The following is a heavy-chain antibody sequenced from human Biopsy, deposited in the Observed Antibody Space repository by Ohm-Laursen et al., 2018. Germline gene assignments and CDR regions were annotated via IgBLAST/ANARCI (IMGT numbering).Heavy chain of an antibody. V-gene: IGHV1-69*15. CDR1: GGTFTNHA. Sequence: SSVKVSCKASGGTFTNHAVGWVRQAPGQGLEWVGSSIPLFNTANYADKFQGRVTITADVTTTTAYMDLSGLRSEDTAVYYCVAYPSSGFFENNDDFAMDVWGQGTTVMVSS. D-gene: IGHD6-19*01. CDR3: VAYPSSGFFENNDDFAMDV. J-gene: IGHJ6*02. CDR2: SIPLFNTA.